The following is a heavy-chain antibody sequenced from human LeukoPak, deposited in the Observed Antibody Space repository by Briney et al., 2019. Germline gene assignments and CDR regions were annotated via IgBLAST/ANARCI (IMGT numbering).Heavy chain of an antibody. J-gene: IGHJ4*02. CDR1: GGSISSGGYY. V-gene: IGHV4-31*03. D-gene: IGHD4-11*01. Sequence: SQTLSLTCTVSGGSISSGGYYWSWIRQHPGKGLEWIGYIYYSGSTYYNPSLKSRVTTSVDTSKNQFSLKLSSVTAADTAVYYCARGGATTVTFDYWGQGTLVTVSS. CDR3: ARGGATTVTFDY. CDR2: IYYSGST.